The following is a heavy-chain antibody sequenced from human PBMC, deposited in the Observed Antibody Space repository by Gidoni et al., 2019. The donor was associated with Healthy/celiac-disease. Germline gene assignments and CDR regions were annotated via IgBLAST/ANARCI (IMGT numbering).Heavy chain of an antibody. V-gene: IGHV3-64*01. CDR3: ARGGVDILTGAYYYYYYGMDV. J-gene: IGHJ6*02. CDR1: GFPFSSYA. Sequence: EVQLVESGGGLVQPGGSLRLSCAASGFPFSSYAMHWVRQAPGKGLEYVSAISSNGGSTYYANSVKGRFTISRDNSKNTLYLQMGSLRAEDMAVYYCARGGVDILTGAYYYYYYGMDVWGQGTTVTVSS. CDR2: ISSNGGST. D-gene: IGHD3-9*01.